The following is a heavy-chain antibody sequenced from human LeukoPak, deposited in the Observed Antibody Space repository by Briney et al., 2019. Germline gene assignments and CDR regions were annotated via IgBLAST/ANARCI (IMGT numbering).Heavy chain of an antibody. CDR2: IYYSGST. CDR3: ARLRREDDVGNCFDP. D-gene: IGHD5-24*01. J-gene: IGHJ5*02. V-gene: IGHV4-59*08. Sequence: SETLSLTCPVSGGSISSYYWNWIRQPPGKGLEWIGYIYYSGSTNYNPSLKSRVTISVDTSKNQFSLKLSSVTAADTAVYYCARLRREDDVGNCFDPWGQGTLVTVSS. CDR1: GGSISSYY.